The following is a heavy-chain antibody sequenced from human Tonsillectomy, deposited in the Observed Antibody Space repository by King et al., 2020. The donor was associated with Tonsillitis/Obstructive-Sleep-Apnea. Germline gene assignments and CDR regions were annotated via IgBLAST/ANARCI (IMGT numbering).Heavy chain of an antibody. CDR1: GFTFSDYY. Sequence: VQLVESGGGLVKPGGSLRLSCAASGFTFSDYYMSWIRQAPGKGLEWVSYISSSSSTIYYADSVKGRFTISRDNAKNSLYLQMNSLRAEDTAVYYCASPKYYYDSDGYYFDYWGQGTLVTVSS. V-gene: IGHV3-11*01. CDR3: ASPKYYYDSDGYYFDY. CDR2: ISSSSSTI. D-gene: IGHD3-22*01. J-gene: IGHJ4*02.